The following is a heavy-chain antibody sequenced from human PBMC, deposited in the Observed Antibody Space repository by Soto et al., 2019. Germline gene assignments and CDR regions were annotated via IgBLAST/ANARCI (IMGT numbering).Heavy chain of an antibody. CDR2: IDPDSGRT. Sequence: GASVKVSCKASGYTFTSYGISWVRQAPGQGLAWMGIIDPDSGRTGYAQKFQGRVTLTTDTSTSTVYMELSSLRSEDTAVFYCARARYGSESPCDYWGQGSLVTVSS. D-gene: IGHD6-25*01. CDR3: ARARYGSESPCDY. V-gene: IGHV1-46*01. J-gene: IGHJ4*02. CDR1: GYTFTSYG.